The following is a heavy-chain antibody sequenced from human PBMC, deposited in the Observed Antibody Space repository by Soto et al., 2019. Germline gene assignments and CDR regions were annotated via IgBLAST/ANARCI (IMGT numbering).Heavy chain of an antibody. CDR2: INNDGSST. CDR3: ASGGVAGSGTFYNDY. D-gene: IGHD3-10*01. CDR1: GFTFSSYW. V-gene: IGHV3-74*01. Sequence: EVQLVESGGGLVQPGGSLRLSCAASGFTFSSYWMHWVRQAPGKGLVWVSRINNDGSSTSYADSVKGRLTISRDNAKNTLYLQVNSLRAEDTAVYYCASGGVAGSGTFYNDYSGRGTLVTVSS. J-gene: IGHJ4*02.